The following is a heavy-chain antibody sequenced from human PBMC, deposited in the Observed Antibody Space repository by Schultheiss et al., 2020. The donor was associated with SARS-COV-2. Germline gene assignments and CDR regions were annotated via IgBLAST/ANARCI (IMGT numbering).Heavy chain of an antibody. V-gene: IGHV1-2*02. D-gene: IGHD6-19*01. Sequence: ASVKVSCKASGYTFTGYYMHWVRQAPGQGLEWMGWINPNSGGTNYAQKFQGRVTMTRDTSISTAYMELSSLRSEDTAVYYCATGVYSSGWYGRYWGQGTLVTVSS. CDR2: INPNSGGT. CDR3: ATGVYSSGWYGRY. J-gene: IGHJ4*02. CDR1: GYTFTGYY.